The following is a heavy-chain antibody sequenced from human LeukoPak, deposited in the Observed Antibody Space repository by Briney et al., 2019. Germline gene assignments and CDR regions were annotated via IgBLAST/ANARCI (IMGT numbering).Heavy chain of an antibody. J-gene: IGHJ6*04. CDR2: IYTSGST. D-gene: IGHD3-9*01. Sequence: NPSETLSLTCTVSGGSISSYYWSWIRQPAGKGLEWIGRIYTSGSTNYNPSLKSRVTMSVDTSKNQFSLKLSSVTAADTAMYYCARGPYDILNMDVWGKGTTVTVSS. CDR1: GGSISSYY. CDR3: ARGPYDILNMDV. V-gene: IGHV4-4*07.